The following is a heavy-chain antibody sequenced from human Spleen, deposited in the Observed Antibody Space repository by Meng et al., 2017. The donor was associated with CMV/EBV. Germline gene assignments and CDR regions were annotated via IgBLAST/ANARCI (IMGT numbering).Heavy chain of an antibody. CDR3: ATDKGVYVGRPGAFDV. D-gene: IGHD4-23*01. CDR1: FTFSSYS. CDR2: ISGGDPTV. V-gene: IGHV3-21*06. Sequence: FTFSSYSMNWVRQAPGKGLEWVSSISGGDPTVFYADSVRGRFAMSRDNAENSVFLQMSDLRDDDTAIYYCATDKGVYVGRPGAFDVWGQGTMVTVSS. J-gene: IGHJ3*01.